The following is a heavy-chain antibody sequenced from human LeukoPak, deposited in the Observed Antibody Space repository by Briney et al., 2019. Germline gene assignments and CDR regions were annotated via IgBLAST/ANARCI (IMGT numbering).Heavy chain of an antibody. CDR3: ARGQSSLVRGLITYFFDF. D-gene: IGHD3-10*01. V-gene: IGHV1-8*01. Sequence: ASVKVSCKTSGYSFTNYDINWVRQAPGRGLEWMGRMIPNSGHTGFSQKFQGRVSMTRDTSISTSYMELSGLTSDDTAIYYCARGQSSLVRGLITYFFDFWGQGTLVTVSS. J-gene: IGHJ4*02. CDR1: GYSFTNYD. CDR2: MIPNSGHT.